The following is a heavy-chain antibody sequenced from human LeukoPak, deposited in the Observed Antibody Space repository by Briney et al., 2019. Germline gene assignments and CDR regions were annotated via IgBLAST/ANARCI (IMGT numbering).Heavy chain of an antibody. CDR1: GGSISSSSYY. Sequence: SETLSLTCTLSGGSISSSSYYCGWVRQPPGKGLEWIGSIYFSGCTYYNPSLKSRVTISVDTSKNQFSLKLSSVTAADTAVYYCARHLYCSSTSCYTNWFDPWGQGTLVTVSS. CDR2: IYFSGCT. V-gene: IGHV4-39*01. CDR3: ARHLYCSSTSCYTNWFDP. D-gene: IGHD2-2*01. J-gene: IGHJ5*02.